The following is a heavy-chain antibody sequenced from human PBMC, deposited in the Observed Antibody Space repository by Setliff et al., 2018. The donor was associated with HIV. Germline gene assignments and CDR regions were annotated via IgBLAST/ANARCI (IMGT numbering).Heavy chain of an antibody. CDR3: ARDSDVDSSVSDV. CDR2: MYPGGSI. CDR1: GGSISGHY. J-gene: IGHJ6*03. V-gene: IGHV4-4*07. Sequence: SETLSLTCTVSGGSISGHYWSWIRQPAGKGLEWVGHMYPGGSINYNPSLNSRVTMSVDRSKNQFSLKLSSVTAADTAVYYCARDSDVDSSVSDVWGKGTTVTV. D-gene: IGHD6-19*01.